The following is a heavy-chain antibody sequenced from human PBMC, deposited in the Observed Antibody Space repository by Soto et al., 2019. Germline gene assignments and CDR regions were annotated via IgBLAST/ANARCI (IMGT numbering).Heavy chain of an antibody. D-gene: IGHD4-17*01. CDR1: GGSISSYY. J-gene: IGHJ5*02. CDR2: IYYSGST. CDR3: ARVERYYGDYGWFDP. Sequence: SETLSLTCTVSGGSISSYYWSWIRQPPGKGLEWIGYIYYSGSTNYNPSLKSRVTISVDTSKNQFSLKLSSVTAADTAVYYCARVERYYGDYGWFDPWGQGTLVTVSS. V-gene: IGHV4-59*01.